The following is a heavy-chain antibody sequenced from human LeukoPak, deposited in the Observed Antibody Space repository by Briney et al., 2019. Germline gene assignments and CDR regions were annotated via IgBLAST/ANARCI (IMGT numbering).Heavy chain of an antibody. J-gene: IGHJ4*02. V-gene: IGHV4-34*01. D-gene: IGHD3-3*01. CDR3: ARGRASYDFWSGYLFDY. CDR1: GFTFSSYS. CDR2: INHSGST. Sequence: GSLRLSCAASGFTFSSYSMNWVRQSPGKGLEWIGEINHSGSTNYNPSLKSRVTISVDTSKNQFSLKLSSVTAADTAVYYCARGRASYDFWSGYLFDYWGQGTLVTVSS.